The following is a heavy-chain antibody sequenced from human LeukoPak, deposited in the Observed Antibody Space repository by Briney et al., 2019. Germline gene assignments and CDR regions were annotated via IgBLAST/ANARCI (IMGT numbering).Heavy chain of an antibody. CDR2: IKTDGCER. J-gene: IGHJ4*02. CDR1: GFTFSSDM. V-gene: IGHV3-7*01. Sequence: PGGSLRLXCAGFGFTFSSDMMAWLGDPLGKVVEGVPNIKTDGCERFYVDSVRGRFTISRDNAKNSLYLQMNSLRVEDTAVYYCASGTLWRGILEDWGQGTLVIVSS. D-gene: IGHD3-3*01. CDR3: ASGTLWRGILED.